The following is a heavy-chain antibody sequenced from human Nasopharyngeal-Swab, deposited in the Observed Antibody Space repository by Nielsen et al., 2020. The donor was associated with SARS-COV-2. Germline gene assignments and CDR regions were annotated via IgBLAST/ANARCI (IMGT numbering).Heavy chain of an antibody. CDR2: IYYSGST. V-gene: IGHV4-59*01. D-gene: IGHD3-22*01. J-gene: IGHJ6*03. Sequence: WIRQPPGKGLEWIGYIYYSGSTSYNPSLKSRVTISVDTSKNQFSLKLSSVTAADTAVYYCASRLGDYDRRSNYYYYYYMDVWGKGTTVTVSS. CDR3: ASRLGDYDRRSNYYYYYYMDV.